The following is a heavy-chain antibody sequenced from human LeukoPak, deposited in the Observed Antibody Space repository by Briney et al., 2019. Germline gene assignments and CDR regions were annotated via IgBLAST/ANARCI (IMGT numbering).Heavy chain of an antibody. CDR3: AKDRWRDGSSSFDN. V-gene: IGHV1-18*01. CDR1: GYTFTSYS. J-gene: IGHJ4*02. Sequence: ASVTVSFKSSGYTFTSYSINWVRQAPGQGLEWMGWISTYNGNSNYGQKLQGRVTMTTDTSTSTAYMELRSLRSDDTAMYYCAKDRWRDGSSSFDNWGQGTLVTVSS. D-gene: IGHD6-6*01. CDR2: ISTYNGNS.